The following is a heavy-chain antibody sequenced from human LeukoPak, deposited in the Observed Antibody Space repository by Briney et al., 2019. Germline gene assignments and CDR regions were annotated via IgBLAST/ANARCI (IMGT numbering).Heavy chain of an antibody. V-gene: IGHV3-53*01. CDR1: GFSVSNTY. CDR2: IYSGDSGVST. J-gene: IGHJ1*01. D-gene: IGHD1-26*01. Sequence: PGGSLRLSCAASGFSVSNTYTSWVRQAPGKGLEWVSVIYSGDSGVSTYYADSVKGRFTISRDNAKNSLYLQMNSLRAEDTAVYYCAREHPVGYSGGYYWPGHFHHWGQGTLVTVSS. CDR3: AREHPVGYSGGYYWPGHFHH.